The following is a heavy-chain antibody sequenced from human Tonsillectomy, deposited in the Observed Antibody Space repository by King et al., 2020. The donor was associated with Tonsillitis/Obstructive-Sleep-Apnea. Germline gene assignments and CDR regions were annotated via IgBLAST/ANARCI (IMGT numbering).Heavy chain of an antibody. V-gene: IGHV3-15*01. D-gene: IGHD3-3*01. CDR1: GFTFSNAW. J-gene: IGHJ5*02. CDR2: IKSNTDGGTS. Sequence: VQLVESGGGLVKPGGSLRLSCAASGFTFSNAWMSWVRLAPGKGLEWVGRIKSNTDGGTSDYAAPVKGRFTISRDDSKNTLYLQVNSLKTEDTAVYYCTTGREWLWAWGQGTLVTVSS. CDR3: TTGREWLWA.